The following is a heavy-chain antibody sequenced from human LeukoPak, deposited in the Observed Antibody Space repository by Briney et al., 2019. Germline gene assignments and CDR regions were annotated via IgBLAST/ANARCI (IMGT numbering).Heavy chain of an antibody. CDR1: GGTFSSYA. CDR3: ARGVVGQLWDTYFDY. J-gene: IGHJ4*02. Sequence: SVKVSXKASGGTFSSYAISWVRQAPGQGLEWMGGIIPIFGTANYAQKFQGRVTITADESTSTAYMELSSLRSEDTAVYYCARGVVGQLWDTYFDYWGQGTLVTVSS. D-gene: IGHD5-18*01. V-gene: IGHV1-69*13. CDR2: IIPIFGTA.